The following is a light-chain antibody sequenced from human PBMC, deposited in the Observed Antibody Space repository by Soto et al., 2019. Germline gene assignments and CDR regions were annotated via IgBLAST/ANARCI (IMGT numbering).Light chain of an antibody. CDR1: GSDIGTYNF. J-gene: IGLJ3*02. CDR2: GVA. CDR3: SSYTNTGTRVV. Sequence: QSALTQPASVSGSPGQSSTISCSGSGSDIGTYNFVSWYQHHPGRAPKLIISGVANRPSGVSDRFSGSKSGSLASLTISWLQADDEGVYYCSSYTNTGTRVVFGVGTKLTVL. V-gene: IGLV2-14*01.